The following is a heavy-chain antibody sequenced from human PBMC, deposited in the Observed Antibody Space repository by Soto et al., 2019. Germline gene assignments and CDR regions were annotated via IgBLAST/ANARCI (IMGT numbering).Heavy chain of an antibody. CDR1: GYSFTSYW. CDR2: IDPSDSYT. Sequence: PGESLKISCKGSGYSFTSYWISWVRQMPGKGLEWMGRIDPSDSYTNYSPSFQGHVTISADKSISTPYLQWSSLKASDTAMYYRAILSGWYDYSYFDYWGQGTLVTVSS. D-gene: IGHD6-19*01. CDR3: AILSGWYDYSYFDY. V-gene: IGHV5-10-1*01. J-gene: IGHJ4*02.